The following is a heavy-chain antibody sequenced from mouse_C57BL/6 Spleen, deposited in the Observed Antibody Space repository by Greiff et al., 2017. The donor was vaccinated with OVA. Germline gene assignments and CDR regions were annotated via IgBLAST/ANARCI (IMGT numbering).Heavy chain of an antibody. CDR3: ARGKAYDYDVGYAMDY. Sequence: QVQLKESGAELMKPGASVKLSCKATGYTFTGYWIEWVKQRPGHGLEWIGEILPGSGSTNYNEKFKGKATFTADTSSNTAYMQLSSLTTEDSAIYYCARGKAYDYDVGYAMDYWGQGTSVTVSS. J-gene: IGHJ4*01. D-gene: IGHD2-4*01. CDR1: GYTFTGYW. CDR2: ILPGSGST. V-gene: IGHV1-9*01.